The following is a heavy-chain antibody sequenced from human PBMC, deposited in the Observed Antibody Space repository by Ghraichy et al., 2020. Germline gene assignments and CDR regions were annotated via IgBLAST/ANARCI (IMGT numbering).Heavy chain of an antibody. J-gene: IGHJ6*02. V-gene: IGHV1-69*13. CDR2: IIPIFGTA. CDR3: ARGTHTDFRGHLGYYYCGMDV. D-gene: IGHD1-14*01. Sequence: SVKVSCKASGGTFSSYAISWVRQAPGQGLEWMGGIIPIFGTANYAQKFQGRVTITADESTSTAYMELSSLRSEDTAVYYCARGTHTDFRGHLGYYYCGMDVWGQGTTVTVSS. CDR1: GGTFSSYA.